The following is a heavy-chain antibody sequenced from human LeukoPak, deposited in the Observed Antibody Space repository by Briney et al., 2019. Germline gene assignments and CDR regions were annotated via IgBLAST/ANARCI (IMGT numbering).Heavy chain of an antibody. J-gene: IGHJ4*02. CDR3: ARGSGSSSSDY. V-gene: IGHV4-31*03. Sequence: SETLSLTCTVSGGSISSGGYYWSWIRQHPGKGLEWIGYIYYSGSTYYNPSLKSRVTISVDTSKNQFSLKLSSVTAAAKAAYSCARGSGSSSSDYWGEGTLVTVSS. D-gene: IGHD6-6*01. CDR1: GGSISSGGYY. CDR2: IYYSGST.